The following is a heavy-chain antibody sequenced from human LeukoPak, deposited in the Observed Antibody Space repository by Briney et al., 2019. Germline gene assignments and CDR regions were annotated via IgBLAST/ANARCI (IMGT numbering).Heavy chain of an antibody. J-gene: IGHJ4*02. CDR2: IYYSGST. CDR1: GGSISSYY. Sequence: SETLSLTCTVSGGSISSYYWSWIRQPPGKGLEWIGYIYYSGSTNYNPSLKSRVTISVDTSKNQFSLKLSPVTAADTAVYYCARRVYVGGSPDPGHFDFWGQGTLVTVSS. V-gene: IGHV4-59*01. D-gene: IGHD2/OR15-2a*01. CDR3: ARRVYVGGSPDPGHFDF.